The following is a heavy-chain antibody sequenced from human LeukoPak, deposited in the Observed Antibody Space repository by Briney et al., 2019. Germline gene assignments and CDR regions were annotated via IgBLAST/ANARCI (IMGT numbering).Heavy chain of an antibody. CDR2: IYTSGST. CDR3: ARDDIGSGSLETFDI. CDR1: GGSISSGSYY. D-gene: IGHD3-10*01. Sequence: SETLSLTCTVSGGSISSGSYYWSWIRQPAGKGLEWIGRIYTSGSTNYNPSLKSRVTISVDTSKNQFSLKLSSVTAADTAVYYCARDDIGSGSLETFDIWGQGTMVTVPS. V-gene: IGHV4-61*02. J-gene: IGHJ3*02.